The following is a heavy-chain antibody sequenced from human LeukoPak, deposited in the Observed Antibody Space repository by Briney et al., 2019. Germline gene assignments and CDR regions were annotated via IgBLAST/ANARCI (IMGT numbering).Heavy chain of an antibody. D-gene: IGHD2-15*01. CDR1: GFSFSNHW. CDR3: ATVGYCSGGGCYSLDY. Sequence: PGGSLRLSCAASGFSFSNHWMTWVRQAPGKGLEWVGRTKSKIDGGATDYAAPVKGRFTISRDDSRSTVYLQMSSLRTEDTAVYYCATVGYCSGGGCYSLDYWGQGTLVTVSS. J-gene: IGHJ4*02. V-gene: IGHV3-15*01. CDR2: TKSKIDGGAT.